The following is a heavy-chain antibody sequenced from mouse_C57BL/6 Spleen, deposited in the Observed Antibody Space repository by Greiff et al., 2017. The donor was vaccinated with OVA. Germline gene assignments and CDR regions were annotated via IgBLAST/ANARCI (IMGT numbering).Heavy chain of an antibody. CDR1: GYSITSGYD. J-gene: IGHJ1*03. V-gene: IGHV3-1*01. Sequence: EVKLMESGPGMVKPSQSLSLTCTVTGYSITSGYDWHWIRHFPGNKLEWMGYISYSGSTNYNPSLKSRISITHDTSKNHFFLTLNTVTTEDTATYYCATGSSYWYFDVWGTGTTVTVSS. CDR3: ATGSSYWYFDV. D-gene: IGHD1-1*01. CDR2: ISYSGST.